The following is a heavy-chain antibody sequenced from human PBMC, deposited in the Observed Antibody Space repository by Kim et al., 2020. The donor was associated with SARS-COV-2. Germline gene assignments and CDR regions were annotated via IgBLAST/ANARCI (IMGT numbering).Heavy chain of an antibody. Sequence: GGSLRLSCAASGFTFSDYYMRWIRQAPGKGLEWVSYISSSSSYTNYADSVKGRFTISRDNAKNSLYLQMNSLRAEDTAVYYCARGGGKKREPAGTAYLQHWGQGTLVTVSS. D-gene: IGHD1-26*01. CDR2: ISSSSSYT. CDR1: GFTFSDYY. V-gene: IGHV3-11*05. J-gene: IGHJ1*01. CDR3: ARGGGKKREPAGTAYLQH.